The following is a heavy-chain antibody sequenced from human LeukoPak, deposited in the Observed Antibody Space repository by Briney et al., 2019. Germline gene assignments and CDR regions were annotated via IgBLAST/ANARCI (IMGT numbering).Heavy chain of an antibody. CDR2: IYYSGSI. D-gene: IGHD3-10*01. J-gene: IGHJ4*02. CDR1: GGSISSYY. Sequence: PSETLSLTCTVSGGSISSYYWSWIRQPPGKGLEWIGYIYYSGSINYNPSLKSRVIISVDKSKNQFSLKLTSVTAADTAVYYCARHVKAMVRGVPYYWGQGTLVTVSS. V-gene: IGHV4-59*08. CDR3: ARHVKAMVRGVPYY.